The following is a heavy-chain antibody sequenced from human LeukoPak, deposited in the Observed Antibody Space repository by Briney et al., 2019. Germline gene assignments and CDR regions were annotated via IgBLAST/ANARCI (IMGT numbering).Heavy chain of an antibody. CDR2: IFPNGRT. V-gene: IGHV4-39*01. CDR1: GGSITSGNYD. J-gene: IGHJ3*02. D-gene: IGHD6-19*01. Sequence: SETLSLTCTVSGGSITSGNYDWGWIRQSPGKGLEWIGSIFPNGRTHYSPSLESRVTTSIDTSKNQFSLQLNSVTPEDTAVYYCARGEDSGWYGAFDIWGQGTMVTVSS. CDR3: ARGEDSGWYGAFDI.